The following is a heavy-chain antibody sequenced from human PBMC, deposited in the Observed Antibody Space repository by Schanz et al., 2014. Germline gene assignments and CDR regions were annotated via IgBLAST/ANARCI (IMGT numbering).Heavy chain of an antibody. V-gene: IGHV3-30-3*01. CDR3: ASPSGYSDYGTYFDF. D-gene: IGHD5-12*01. CDR2: ISNDGSIK. CDR1: GFTFSSYA. J-gene: IGHJ4*02. Sequence: QAQLVESGGGVVQPGRSLRLSCAASGFTFSSYAMHWVRQAPGKGLEWVALISNDGSIKYYADSVEGRFTISRDNSRNTLYLQMNSLRTEDTAVYYCASPSGYSDYGTYFDFGGQGTLVTVSS.